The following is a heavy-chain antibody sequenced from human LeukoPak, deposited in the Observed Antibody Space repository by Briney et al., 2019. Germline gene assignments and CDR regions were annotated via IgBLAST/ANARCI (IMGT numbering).Heavy chain of an antibody. D-gene: IGHD5-18*01. J-gene: IGHJ4*02. Sequence: GGSLRLSCAASGFTFSSYWMHWVRQGPGKGLVWVSRIKSDGSSTSYADSVKGRFTISRDNAKNTLYLQMNSLRTEDTAVYYCAKDRLESYGSARYYFDSWGQGTQVSVSS. V-gene: IGHV3-74*01. CDR1: GFTFSSYW. CDR2: IKSDGSST. CDR3: AKDRLESYGSARYYFDS.